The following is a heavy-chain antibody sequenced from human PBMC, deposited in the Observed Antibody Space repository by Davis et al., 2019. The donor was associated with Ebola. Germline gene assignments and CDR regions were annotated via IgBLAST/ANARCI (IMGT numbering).Heavy chain of an antibody. CDR3: AGLLRKDYVFEH. CDR1: GGSASNSSYY. Sequence: PSETLSLTCTVSGGSASNSSYYWGWIRQPPEKGLEWIGSAYYSGSAYYSQSLKSRVTISVDTSKNQFSLRLNSVTATDTAIYYCAGLLRKDYVFEHWGQGTLVTVSS. V-gene: IGHV4-39*01. J-gene: IGHJ4*02. D-gene: IGHD4-17*01. CDR2: AYYSGSA.